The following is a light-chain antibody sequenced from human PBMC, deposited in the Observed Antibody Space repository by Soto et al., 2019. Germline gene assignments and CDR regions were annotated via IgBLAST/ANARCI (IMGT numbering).Light chain of an antibody. V-gene: IGLV1-47*01. Sequence: QSVLTQPPSASGTPGQRVTISCSGSSSNIGSNYVYWYQQLPGTAPKLLIYRSDQRPSGVPDRVSGSKSGTSASLAISGLRYEDEADYYCAAWDDSLSGRVFGGGTKLTVL. J-gene: IGLJ2*01. CDR2: RSD. CDR3: AAWDDSLSGRV. CDR1: SSNIGSNY.